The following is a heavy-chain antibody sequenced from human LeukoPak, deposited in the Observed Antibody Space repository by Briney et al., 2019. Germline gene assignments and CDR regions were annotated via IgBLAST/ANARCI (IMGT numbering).Heavy chain of an antibody. V-gene: IGHV3-23*01. Sequence: GGSLRLSCAASGFTFSSYAMSWVRQAPGKGLEWVSAISGSGGSTYYADSVRGRFTISRDNSKNTLYLQMSSLRAEDSAVYYCAKRGGYETMAAFDYWGQGTLVTVSS. CDR2: ISGSGGST. CDR3: AKRGGYETMAAFDY. CDR1: GFTFSSYA. J-gene: IGHJ4*02. D-gene: IGHD3-16*01.